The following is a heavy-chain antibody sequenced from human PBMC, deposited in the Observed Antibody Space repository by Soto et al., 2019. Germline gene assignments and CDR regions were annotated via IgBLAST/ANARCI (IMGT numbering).Heavy chain of an antibody. CDR3: ARGGAAAGGWNWFDP. V-gene: IGHV4-34*01. CDR2: INHSGST. Sequence: QVQLQQWGAGLLKPSETLSLTCAVYGGSFSGYYWSWIRQPPGKGLEWIGEINHSGSTNYNPSLKRRVTISVDTSKNQFSLKLSSVTAADTAVYYCARGGAAAGGWNWFDPWGQGTLVTVSS. J-gene: IGHJ5*02. CDR1: GGSFSGYY. D-gene: IGHD1-26*01.